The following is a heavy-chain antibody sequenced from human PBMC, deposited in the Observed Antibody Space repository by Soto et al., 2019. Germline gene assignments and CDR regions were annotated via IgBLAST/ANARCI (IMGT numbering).Heavy chain of an antibody. V-gene: IGHV1-3*01. CDR1: GYTFTSFA. CDR2: INAGDGST. J-gene: IGHJ4*02. CDR3: ARGTVITGSLFGY. D-gene: IGHD4-17*01. Sequence: QVQLVQSGAEVKKPGASVKVSCKASGYTFTSFAIHWVRQAPGQRLEWMGWINAGDGSTKYSQIFQGRVTVTRDTSASSAYMELSSLRSEDTAVYYGARGTVITGSLFGYWGQGTLVTVSS.